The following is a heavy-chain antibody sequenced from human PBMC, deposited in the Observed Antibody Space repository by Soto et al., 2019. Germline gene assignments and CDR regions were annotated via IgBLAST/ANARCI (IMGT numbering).Heavy chain of an antibody. CDR1: GYSISNTNW. V-gene: IGHV4-28*03. Sequence: ETLSLTCGVSGYSISNTNWWGWIRQPPGKGLEWIGYIYYSGSTYYNPSLKSRVTMSVDTSKNQFSLKLSSVTAVDTAVYYCARDKIPGLFAYWGQGTLVTVSS. CDR3: ARDKIPGLFAY. CDR2: IYYSGST. D-gene: IGHD2-21*01. J-gene: IGHJ4*02.